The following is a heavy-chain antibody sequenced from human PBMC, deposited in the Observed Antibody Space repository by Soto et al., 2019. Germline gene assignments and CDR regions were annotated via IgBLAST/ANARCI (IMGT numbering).Heavy chain of an antibody. CDR2: IWYDGSNK. Sequence: GGSLRLSCAASGFSFTNYGMHWVRQAPGKGLEWVAVIWYDGSNKYYADSVKGRFAISTDNSQNTLYLQMNNLRPEDTAVYYCTRDPYGGSRYYFDSWGQGTLVTVSS. CDR1: GFSFTNYG. CDR3: TRDPYGGSRYYFDS. J-gene: IGHJ4*02. V-gene: IGHV3-33*01. D-gene: IGHD1-26*01.